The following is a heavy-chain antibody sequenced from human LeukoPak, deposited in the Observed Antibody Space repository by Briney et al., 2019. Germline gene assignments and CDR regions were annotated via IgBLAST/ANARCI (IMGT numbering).Heavy chain of an antibody. CDR2: ISGDGGST. CDR1: GFTFDDYA. Sequence: GGSLRLSCAASGFTFDDYAMHWVRQAPGKGLEWVSLISGDGGSTNYADSVKGRFTISRDNSKNSLYLQMNSLRTEDTALYYCAKDFLSSYYYDSSGYYGWGQGTLVTVSS. D-gene: IGHD3-22*01. V-gene: IGHV3-43*02. CDR3: AKDFLSSYYYDSSGYYG. J-gene: IGHJ4*02.